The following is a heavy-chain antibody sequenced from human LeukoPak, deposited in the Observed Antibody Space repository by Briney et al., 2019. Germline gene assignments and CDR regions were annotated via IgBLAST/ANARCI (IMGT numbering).Heavy chain of an antibody. CDR2: IRSKAYGGTT. CDR3: TRVGYDYGDSFDY. V-gene: IGHV3-49*04. J-gene: IGHJ4*02. Sequence: GRSLRLSCTASGFTFGDYAMSWVRQAPGKGLEWVGFIRSKAYGGTTEYAASVKGRFTISRDDSKSIAYLQMNSLKTEDTAVYCCTRVGYDYGDSFDYWGQGTLVTVPS. CDR1: GFTFGDYA. D-gene: IGHD4-17*01.